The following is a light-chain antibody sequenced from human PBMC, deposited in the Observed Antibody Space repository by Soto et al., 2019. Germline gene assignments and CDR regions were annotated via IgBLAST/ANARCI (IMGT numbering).Light chain of an antibody. CDR1: SSDVGAYDY. Sequence: QSALTQPRSVSGSPGQSVTISCTGTSSDVGAYDYVSWYQQHPGKAPKLMIYDVFKRPSGVPDRFSGSKSGNTASLTISGLQAEDEADYYCSSYAGIYSHVAIGGGTKLTVL. CDR2: DVF. V-gene: IGLV2-11*01. J-gene: IGLJ2*01. CDR3: SSYAGIYSHVA.